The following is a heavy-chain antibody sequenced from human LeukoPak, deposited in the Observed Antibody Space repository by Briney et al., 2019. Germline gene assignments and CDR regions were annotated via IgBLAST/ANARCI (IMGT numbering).Heavy chain of an antibody. CDR2: IWYDGSNK. V-gene: IGHV3-33*01. Sequence: GGSLRLSCAASGFTFSSYGMHWVRQAPGKGLEWVAVIWYDGSNKYYADSVKGRFTISRDNSKNTLYQQMNSLRAEDTAVYYCARGNKVEMATITDYWGQGTLVTVSS. CDR3: ARGNKVEMATITDY. CDR1: GFTFSSYG. J-gene: IGHJ4*02. D-gene: IGHD5-24*01.